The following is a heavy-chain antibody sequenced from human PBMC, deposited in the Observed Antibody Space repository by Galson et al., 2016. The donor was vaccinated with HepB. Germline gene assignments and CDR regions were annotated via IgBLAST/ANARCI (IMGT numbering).Heavy chain of an antibody. V-gene: IGHV3-11*06. CDR2: ISSTSIYS. CDR1: GFTFSDYY. CDR3: AREGGGYASSYFVDDY. Sequence: FLRLSCAASGFTFSDYYMSWIRQAPGKGLEWVSYISSTSIYSHYADSVKGRITIFRDNAKNSLYLQMNSLGDEDTAVYYFAREGGGYASSYFVDDYCGQGALVTVST. D-gene: IGHD2-2*01. J-gene: IGHJ4*02.